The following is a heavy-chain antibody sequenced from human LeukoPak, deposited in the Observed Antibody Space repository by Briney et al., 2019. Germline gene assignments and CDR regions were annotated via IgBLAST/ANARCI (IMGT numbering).Heavy chain of an antibody. J-gene: IGHJ3*02. CDR2: INPNSGGT. V-gene: IGHV1-2*02. Sequence: ASVKVSCKASGYTFTGPYMHWVRQAPGQGLEWMGWINPNSGGTNYAQNFQGRVTMTRDTSFSTAYMEVSRLRSDDTAVYYCARDLGCGDYVYNAFDIWGQGTMVTVSS. CDR1: GYTFTGPY. CDR3: ARDLGCGDYVYNAFDI. D-gene: IGHD4-17*01.